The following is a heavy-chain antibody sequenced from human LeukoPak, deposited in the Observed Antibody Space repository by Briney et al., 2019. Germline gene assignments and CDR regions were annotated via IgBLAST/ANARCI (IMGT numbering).Heavy chain of an antibody. J-gene: IGHJ6*02. D-gene: IGHD5-24*01. CDR2: IIPIFGIA. CDR3: ARDRHGMDTSNWIYYYYGMDV. Sequence: GASVKVSCKASGGTFSSYAISWVRQAPGQGLEWMGRIIPIFGIANYAQKFQGRVTITADKFTSTAYMELSSLRSEDTAVYYCARDRHGMDTSNWIYYYYGMDVWGQGPTVTVSS. CDR1: GGTFSSYA. V-gene: IGHV1-69*04.